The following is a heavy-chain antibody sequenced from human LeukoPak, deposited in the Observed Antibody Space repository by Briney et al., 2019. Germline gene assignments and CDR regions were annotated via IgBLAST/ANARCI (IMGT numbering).Heavy chain of an antibody. D-gene: IGHD5-24*01. V-gene: IGHV4-30-2*01. J-gene: IGHJ4*02. CDR3: ARREGSYLDY. CDR1: GCSISSGGYS. Sequence: PSQTLSLTCAVSGCSISSGGYSWIRVRQPPGKGLEWIGYMYDSGSTYYNPSLKSRVTISVDRSKNQFSLKLSSVTAADTALYYCARREGSYLDYGGQGTLVTVSS. CDR2: MYDSGST.